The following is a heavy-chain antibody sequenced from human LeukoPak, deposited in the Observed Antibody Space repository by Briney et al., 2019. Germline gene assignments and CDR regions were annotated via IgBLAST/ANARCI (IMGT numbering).Heavy chain of an antibody. J-gene: IGHJ4*02. CDR3: ARVGRWGARFDY. V-gene: IGHV1-18*01. CDR1: GYTFTNYG. D-gene: IGHD1-26*01. Sequence: GASVKVSCKASGYTFTNYGISWVRQAPGQGLEWMGWISGYNGNTNYAQKFQGRITMTTDTSTSTGYMELRSLRSDDTAVYYCARVGRWGARFDYWGQGTLVTASS. CDR2: ISGYNGNT.